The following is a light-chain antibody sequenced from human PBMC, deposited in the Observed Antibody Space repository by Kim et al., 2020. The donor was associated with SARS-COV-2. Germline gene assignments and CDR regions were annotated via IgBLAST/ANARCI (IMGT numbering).Light chain of an antibody. V-gene: IGKV1-39*01. CDR3: QQSYSTPYS. Sequence: DIQMTQSPSSLSASVGDRVTITCRASQSISFHLNWYQQKSGKAPKLLIYAASSLRTGVPSTFSGSGSGTGFTLTISSLQPEDFATYYCQQSYSTPYSFGQGTKLEIK. CDR1: QSISFH. J-gene: IGKJ2*03. CDR2: AAS.